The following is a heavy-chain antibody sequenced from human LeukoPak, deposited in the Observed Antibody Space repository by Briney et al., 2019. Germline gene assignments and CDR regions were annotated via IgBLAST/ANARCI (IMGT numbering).Heavy chain of an antibody. CDR1: EFTFSSYA. D-gene: IGHD2-15*01. CDR2: ISGRGNNI. J-gene: IGHJ5*02. Sequence: GGSLRLSCAVSEFTFSSYAMNWVRQAPGKGLEWVSVISGRGNNIYYADSVKGRFTISRDNSKNTLYLQMNSLRAEDTAVYYCAKVNVGYCSVGSRYGNWFDPWGQGTLVTVSS. V-gene: IGHV3-23*01. CDR3: AKVNVGYCSVGSRYGNWFDP.